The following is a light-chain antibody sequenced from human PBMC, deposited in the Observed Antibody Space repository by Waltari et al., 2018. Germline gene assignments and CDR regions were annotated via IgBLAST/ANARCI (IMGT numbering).Light chain of an antibody. V-gene: IGKV1-8*01. CDR2: DAS. J-gene: IGKJ3*01. Sequence: AIRMTQSPSSFSASTGDRVTITCRASQDISKSLAWYQQTPGKAPKVLISDASALQSGVPSRFSGSGSGTDFTLTISRLQSEDFATYYCQQYYSYPRTFGPGTKVDFK. CDR1: QDISKS. CDR3: QQYYSYPRT.